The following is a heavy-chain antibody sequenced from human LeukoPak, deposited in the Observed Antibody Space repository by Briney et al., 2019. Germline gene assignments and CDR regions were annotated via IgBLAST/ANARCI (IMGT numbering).Heavy chain of an antibody. D-gene: IGHD3-10*01. CDR2: IYPGDSDT. CDR1: GFSFTSHW. J-gene: IGHJ5*02. Sequence: GESLKISCKGSGFSFTSHWIGWARQMPGKGLEWMGIIYPGDSDTRYSPSFQGQVTISADKSVSTAYLQWSSLKASDTAMYYCAIPYYGSGSYSWGQGTLVTVSS. CDR3: AIPYYGSGSYS. V-gene: IGHV5-51*01.